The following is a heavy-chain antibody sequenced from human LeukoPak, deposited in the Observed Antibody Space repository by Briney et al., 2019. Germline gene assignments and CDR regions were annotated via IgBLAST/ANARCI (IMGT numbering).Heavy chain of an antibody. J-gene: IGHJ4*02. Sequence: SETLSLTCTVSGGSISSGSYYWGWIRQPPGKGLEWIGSIYYSGSTYYNPSLKSRVTISVDTSKNQFSLQLNSVTPEDTAVYYCARNYRSDFDYWGQGTLVTVSS. CDR1: GGSISSGSYY. CDR2: IYYSGST. D-gene: IGHD4-11*01. CDR3: ARNYRSDFDY. V-gene: IGHV4-39*01.